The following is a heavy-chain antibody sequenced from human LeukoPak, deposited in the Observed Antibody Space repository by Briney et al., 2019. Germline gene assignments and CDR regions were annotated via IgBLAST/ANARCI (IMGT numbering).Heavy chain of an antibody. CDR3: ARDPSNSSGWSIYFDY. CDR1: GYTFTGYY. J-gene: IGHJ4*02. Sequence: ASVKVSCKASGYTFTGYYMHWVRQAPGQGLEWMGWISTYNGDTKYAQKLQGRVTMTTDTSTTTAYMELRSLRSDDTAMYYCARDPSNSSGWSIYFDYWGQGTLVTVSS. V-gene: IGHV1-18*04. CDR2: ISTYNGDT. D-gene: IGHD6-19*01.